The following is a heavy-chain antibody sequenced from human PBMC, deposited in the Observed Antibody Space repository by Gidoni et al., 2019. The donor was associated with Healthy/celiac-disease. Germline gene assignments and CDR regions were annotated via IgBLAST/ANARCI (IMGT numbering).Heavy chain of an antibody. CDR1: GFTFSSYA. Sequence: EVQLLESGGGLVQPGGSLRLSCAASGFTFSSYAMSWVRQARGKGLGWVSAVSGSGGSTYYADSVKGRFTISRDNSKNTLYLQMNSLRAEDTAVYYCAKDRGQMATIYYFDYWGQGTLVTVSS. CDR3: AKDRGQMATIYYFDY. V-gene: IGHV3-23*01. D-gene: IGHD5-12*01. CDR2: VSGSGGST. J-gene: IGHJ4*02.